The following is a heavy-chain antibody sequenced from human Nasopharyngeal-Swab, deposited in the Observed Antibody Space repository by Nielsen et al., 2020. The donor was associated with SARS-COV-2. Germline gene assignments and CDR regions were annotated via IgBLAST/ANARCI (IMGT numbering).Heavy chain of an antibody. D-gene: IGHD6-6*01. CDR3: ARSLRGSSLHY. V-gene: IGHV3-11*06. J-gene: IGHJ4*02. CDR2: ISSSSSYI. Sequence: GGSLRLSCAASGFTFSDYYMSWIRQAPGKGLEWVSSISSSSSYIYYADSVKGRFTISRDNAKNSLYLQMNSLRAEDTAVYYCARSLRGSSLHYWGQGTLVTVSS. CDR1: GFTFSDYY.